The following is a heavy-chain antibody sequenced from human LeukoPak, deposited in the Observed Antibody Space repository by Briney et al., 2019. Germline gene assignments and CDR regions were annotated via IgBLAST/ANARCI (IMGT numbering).Heavy chain of an antibody. CDR3: AKDKGKYYYDSSGHFDY. D-gene: IGHD3-22*01. Sequence: GGSLRLSCAASGFTFTSYDMHWVRQAPGKGLEWVAFIRFDRNNKYYADSVKGRFTISRDNSKNTMYLQMNSLRAEDTAVYYCAKDKGKYYYDSSGHFDYWGQGTLVTVSS. CDR2: IRFDRNNK. CDR1: GFTFTSYD. V-gene: IGHV3-30*02. J-gene: IGHJ4*02.